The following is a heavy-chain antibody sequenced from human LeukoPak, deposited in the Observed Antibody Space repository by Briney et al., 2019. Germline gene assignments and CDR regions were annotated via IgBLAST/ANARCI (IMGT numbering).Heavy chain of an antibody. CDR3: AKDLKGTCSNGICYTSYYYYYMDV. D-gene: IGHD2-8*01. Sequence: GGSLRLSCATSRFTFSNYGMHWVRPAPGKGLEWVAFVHYDGSNNYYADSVKGRFTISRDTSRKTLYLYMSSLRPEDTAVYYCAKDLKGTCSNGICYTSYYYYYMDVWGKGTTVTVSS. CDR2: VHYDGSNN. J-gene: IGHJ6*03. V-gene: IGHV3-30*02. CDR1: RFTFSNYG.